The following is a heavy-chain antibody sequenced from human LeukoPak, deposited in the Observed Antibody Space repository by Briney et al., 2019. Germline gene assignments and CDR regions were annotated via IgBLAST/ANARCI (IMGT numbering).Heavy chain of an antibody. CDR1: GYTFTSYD. Sequence: GASVKVSCKASGYTFTSYDINWVRQATGQGLEWMGWISAYNGNTNYAQKLQGRVTMTTDTSTSTAYMELRSLRSDDTAVYYCARDKVREYQLLSLGDAFDIWGQGTMVTVSS. CDR2: ISAYNGNT. V-gene: IGHV1-18*01. J-gene: IGHJ3*02. CDR3: ARDKVREYQLLSLGDAFDI. D-gene: IGHD2-2*01.